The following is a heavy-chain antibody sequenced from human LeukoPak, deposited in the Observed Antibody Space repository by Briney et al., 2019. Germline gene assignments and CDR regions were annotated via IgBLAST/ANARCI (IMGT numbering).Heavy chain of an antibody. CDR2: TYYRSKWYN. CDR1: GDSVPSISAA. J-gene: IGHJ4*02. CDR3: ARDQEEPAAYMGKYYFDY. V-gene: IGHV6-1*01. Sequence: SQTLSLTCAISGDSVPSISAAWNWIRQSPSRGLEWLGRTYYRSKWYNDYAVSVKSRITINPDTSKNQFSLQLNSVTPEDTAVYYCARDQEEPAAYMGKYYFDYWGQGTLVTVSS. D-gene: IGHD2-2*01.